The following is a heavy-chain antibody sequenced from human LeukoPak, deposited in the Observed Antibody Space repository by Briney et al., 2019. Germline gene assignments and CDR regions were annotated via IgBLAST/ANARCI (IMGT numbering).Heavy chain of an antibody. CDR2: IYYSGST. J-gene: IGHJ4*02. Sequence: PSETLSLTCTVSGGSISSYYWSWIRQPPGKGLQWIGYIYYSGSTNYNPSLKSRVTISVDTSKNQFSLKLSSVTAADTAVYYCARAEVAAAVSDYWGQGTLVTVSS. D-gene: IGHD6-13*01. CDR1: GGSISSYY. CDR3: ARAEVAAAVSDY. V-gene: IGHV4-59*01.